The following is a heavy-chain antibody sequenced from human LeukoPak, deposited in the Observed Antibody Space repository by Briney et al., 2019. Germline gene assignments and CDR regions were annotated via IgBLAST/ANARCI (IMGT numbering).Heavy chain of an antibody. Sequence: GGSLRLSCAASGFTFSSYAMSWVRQAPGKGPEWVSGISGSGDNTYYADSVKGRFTISRDNSKNTLYVQVNSLGTEDTAAYYCAKGSYYDSSGSFYFDYWGQGTLVAVSS. CDR1: GFTFSSYA. CDR3: AKGSYYDSSGSFYFDY. CDR2: ISGSGDNT. V-gene: IGHV3-23*01. J-gene: IGHJ4*02. D-gene: IGHD3-22*01.